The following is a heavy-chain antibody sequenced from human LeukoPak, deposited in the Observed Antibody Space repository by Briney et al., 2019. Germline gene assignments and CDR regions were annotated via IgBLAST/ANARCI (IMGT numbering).Heavy chain of an antibody. J-gene: IGHJ4*02. D-gene: IGHD5-18*01. CDR3: ARVSRDTAMVYLDC. V-gene: IGHV4-34*01. CDR1: GGSFSGYY. Sequence: SETLSLTCAVYGGSFSGYYWSWIRQPPGKGLEWIGEINHSGSTNYNPSLKSRVTISVDTSKNQFSLKLSSVTAADTAVYYCARVSRDTAMVYLDCWGQGTLVTVSS. CDR2: INHSGST.